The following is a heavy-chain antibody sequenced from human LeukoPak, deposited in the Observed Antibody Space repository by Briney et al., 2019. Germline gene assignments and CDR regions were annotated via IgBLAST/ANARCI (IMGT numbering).Heavy chain of an antibody. V-gene: IGHV4-59*08. CDR3: ARNLGGDFSFGY. CDR2: IYYSGST. CDR1: GGSISSYY. D-gene: IGHD2-21*02. Sequence: SETLSLTCTVSGGSISSYYWSWIRQPPGKGLEWIGYIYYSGSTNYNPSLKSRVTISVDTSKNQFSLKLSSVTAADTAVYYCARNLGGDFSFGYWGQGTLVTVSS. J-gene: IGHJ4*02.